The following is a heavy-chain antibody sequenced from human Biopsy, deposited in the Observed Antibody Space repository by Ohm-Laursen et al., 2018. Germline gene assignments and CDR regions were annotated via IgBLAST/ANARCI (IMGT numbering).Heavy chain of an antibody. CDR1: GFTFNNYG. V-gene: IGHV3-30*18. CDR2: IFYDGSNT. D-gene: IGHD5-18*01. CDR3: AKDRYNYTPIGGFSMDV. J-gene: IGHJ6*02. Sequence: SLRLSCAASGFTFNNYGMQWVRQAPGKGLEWVAFIFYDGSNTYYADSVKGRFTISRDNSRDTLYLQMSSLRAEDTAVYYCAKDRYNYTPIGGFSMDVWDQGTTVAVSS.